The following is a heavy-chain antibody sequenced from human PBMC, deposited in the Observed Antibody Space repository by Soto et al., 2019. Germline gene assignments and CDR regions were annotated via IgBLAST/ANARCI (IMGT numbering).Heavy chain of an antibody. CDR3: AREGGGTTPSGWFDL. Sequence: WASVKVSCKASGYTFTSYGISWVRQAPGQGLEWMGWISAYNGNTNYAQKLQGRVTMTTDTSTSTAYMELRSLRSDDTAVYYCAREGGGTTPSGWFDLWGQGTLVTVSS. CDR2: ISAYNGNT. J-gene: IGHJ5*02. D-gene: IGHD1-7*01. CDR1: GYTFTSYG. V-gene: IGHV1-18*01.